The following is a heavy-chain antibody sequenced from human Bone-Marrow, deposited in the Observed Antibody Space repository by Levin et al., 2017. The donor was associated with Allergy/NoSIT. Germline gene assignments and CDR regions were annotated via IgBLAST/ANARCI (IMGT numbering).Heavy chain of an antibody. J-gene: IGHJ4*02. D-gene: IGHD4-17*01. V-gene: IGHV4-59*12. CDR3: ARFDYGDYFDF. Sequence: SQTLSLTCPVSNSSFDSFYWSWIRQPPGKGLEWIGYVFFNGNTNYNPSLKSRVSMSVDTSNNQFSLKLTSVTAADTAVYFCARFDYGDYFDFWGQGKLVTVSS. CDR1: NSSFDSFY. CDR2: VFFNGNT.